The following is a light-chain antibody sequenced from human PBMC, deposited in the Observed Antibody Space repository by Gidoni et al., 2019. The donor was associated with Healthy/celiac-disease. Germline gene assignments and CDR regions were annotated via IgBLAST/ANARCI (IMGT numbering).Light chain of an antibody. CDR3: QQYYSTLLST. CDR1: QSVLYSSNNKNY. V-gene: IGKV4-1*01. Sequence: DIVMTLSPDSLALSLGERATINCTSSQSVLYSSNNKNYLAWYQQKPGQPPKLLIYWASTRESGVPDRFSGSGSGTDFTLTISSLQAEDVAVYYCQQYYSTLLSTFGQGTKLEIK. CDR2: WAS. J-gene: IGKJ2*01.